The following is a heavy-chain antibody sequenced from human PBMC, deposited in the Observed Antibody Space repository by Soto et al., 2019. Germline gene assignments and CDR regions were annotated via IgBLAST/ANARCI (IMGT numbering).Heavy chain of an antibody. V-gene: IGHV1-69*08. J-gene: IGHJ4*02. CDR3: ASGGYCRGGSCYSEIDY. Sequence: QVQLVQSGAEVKNPGSSVKVSCRASGGTFSNYTINWVRQAPGQGLEWMGRTIPIIGTVNYAQKFQGRVIITADKSTGTAYMELRSLRSEDTAVYYCASGGYCRGGSCYSEIDYWGQGTLVTVSS. CDR1: GGTFSNYT. CDR2: TIPIIGTV. D-gene: IGHD2-15*01.